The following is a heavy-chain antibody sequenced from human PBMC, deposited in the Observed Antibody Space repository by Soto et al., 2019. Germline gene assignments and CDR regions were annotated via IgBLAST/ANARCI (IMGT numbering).Heavy chain of an antibody. CDR3: AHRLHTVTTYLANWFDP. CDR1: GFSLSTSGVG. Sequence: SGPTLVNPTQTLTLTCTFSGFSLSTSGVGVGWIRQPPGKALEWLALIYWDDDKRYSPSLKSRLTITKDTSKNQVVLTMTNMDPVDTATYYCAHRLHTVTTYLANWFDPWGQGTLVTVSS. CDR2: IYWDDDK. D-gene: IGHD4-17*01. V-gene: IGHV2-5*02. J-gene: IGHJ5*02.